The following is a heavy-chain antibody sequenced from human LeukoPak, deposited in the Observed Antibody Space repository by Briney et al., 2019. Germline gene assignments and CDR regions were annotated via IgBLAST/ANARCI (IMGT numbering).Heavy chain of an antibody. V-gene: IGHV3-20*04. D-gene: IGHD1-1*01. CDR1: GLAVHYSV. CDR2: INWNGGST. Sequence: GLPMRLSCPASGLAVHYSVVSWVRQVPGPRLEWVSGINWNGGSTGNADSVTARFTISRDNAKNSLYLQMNSLRGEYTALYYCARGGLIQRHAFDIWGQGTMVTVSS. J-gene: IGHJ3*02. CDR3: ARGGLIQRHAFDI.